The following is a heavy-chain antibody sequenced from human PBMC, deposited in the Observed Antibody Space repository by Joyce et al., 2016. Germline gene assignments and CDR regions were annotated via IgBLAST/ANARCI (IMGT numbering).Heavy chain of an antibody. V-gene: IGHV5-51*01. D-gene: IGHD2-8*01. Sequence: EVQLVQSGPEVKKPGESLKISCKGSGFTSSTSWIGWVRQMPGKGLECMGIIYPRDSDLRYSPAFRGRDTISVDKTIDTAFLQWSSLETSDTAMYYCARGLGGCHNGLCYRDWYFDLWGLGTLVTVSS. CDR1: GFTSSTSW. CDR2: IYPRDSDL. J-gene: IGHJ2*01. CDR3: ARGLGGCHNGLCYRDWYFDL.